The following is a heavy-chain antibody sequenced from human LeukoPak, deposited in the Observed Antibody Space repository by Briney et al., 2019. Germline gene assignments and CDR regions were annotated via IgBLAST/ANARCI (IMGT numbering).Heavy chain of an antibody. V-gene: IGHV1-58*02. D-gene: IGHD3-16*01. J-gene: IGHJ4*02. CDR1: GYTFTSYG. CDR3: AASGAYGSFDY. CDR2: IVVGSGNT. Sequence: SVKVSCKASGYTFTSYGISWVRQARGQRLEWIGWIVVGSGNTDYAQKFQERVTLTRDMSTSTAYMELSSLRSEDTAVYFCAASGAYGSFDYWGQGTLVTVSS.